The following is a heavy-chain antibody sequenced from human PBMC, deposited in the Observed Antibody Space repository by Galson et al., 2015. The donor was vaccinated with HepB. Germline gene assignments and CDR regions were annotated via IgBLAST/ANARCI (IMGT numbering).Heavy chain of an antibody. CDR1: GYSFTSYW. CDR2: IDPSDSYT. J-gene: IGHJ3*02. D-gene: IGHD6-19*01. Sequence: QSGAEVKKPGESLRISCKGSGYSFTSYWISWVRQMPGKGLEWMGRIDPSDSYTNYSPSFQGHVTISADKSISTAYLQWSSLKASDTAMYYCARARSGWYDPYASDIWGQGTMVTVSS. V-gene: IGHV5-10-1*01. CDR3: ARARSGWYDPYASDI.